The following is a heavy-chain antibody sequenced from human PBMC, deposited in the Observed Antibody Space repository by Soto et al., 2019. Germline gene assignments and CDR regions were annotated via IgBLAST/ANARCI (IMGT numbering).Heavy chain of an antibody. J-gene: IGHJ3*02. CDR3: ASSVGSENVDASKI. Sequence: QITLKESGPTLVKPTPTLTLTCTFSGFSLSTSGVGVGWIRQPPGKALEWLALIYWDDDKLYIPSLKSRLTLAHDTSKDQVVLTMTFMAPVDTATYYCASSVGSENVDASKILVQGTMVTVS. V-gene: IGHV2-5*02. CDR2: IYWDDDK. D-gene: IGHD1-26*01. CDR1: GFSLSTSGVG.